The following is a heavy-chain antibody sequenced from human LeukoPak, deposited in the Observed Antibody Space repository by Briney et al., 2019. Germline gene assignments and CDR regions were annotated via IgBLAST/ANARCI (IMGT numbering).Heavy chain of an antibody. J-gene: IGHJ6*04. CDR3: ARGGSSGWLGV. CDR2: IFGAGKDTT. Sequence: GGSLRLSCAASGFSFSSYAMNWVRQAPGKGLEWVSIIFGAGKDTTYYADSVKGRFTVSRDNTKNSLYLQMNSLRAEDTAVYYCARGGSSGWLGVWGKGTTVTVSS. CDR1: GFSFSSYA. D-gene: IGHD6-19*01. V-gene: IGHV3-23*03.